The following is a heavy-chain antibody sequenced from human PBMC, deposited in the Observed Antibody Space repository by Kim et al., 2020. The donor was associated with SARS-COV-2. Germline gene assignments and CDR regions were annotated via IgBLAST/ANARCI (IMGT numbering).Heavy chain of an antibody. D-gene: IGHD6-13*01. Sequence: ASVKVSCKVSGYTLTELSMHWVRQAPGKGREWMGGFDPEDGETIYAQKFQGRVTMTEDTSTDTAYMELSSLRSEDTAVDYCATGIAASGYYYYYGMDVWGQGTTVTVSS. J-gene: IGHJ6*02. CDR2: FDPEDGET. V-gene: IGHV1-24*01. CDR1: GYTLTELS. CDR3: ATGIAASGYYYYYGMDV.